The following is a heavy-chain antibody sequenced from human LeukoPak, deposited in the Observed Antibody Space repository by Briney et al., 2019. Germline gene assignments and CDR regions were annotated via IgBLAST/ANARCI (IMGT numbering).Heavy chain of an antibody. J-gene: IGHJ4*02. D-gene: IGHD6-13*01. CDR2: ISWNSGSI. CDR3: AKEAAAGTGVFDY. CDR1: GFTFDDYA. V-gene: IGHV3-9*03. Sequence: PGRSLRLSCAASGFTFDDYAMHWVRQAPGKGLEWVSGISWNSGSIGYADSVKGRFTISRDNAKNSLYLQMNSLRAEDMALYYCAKEAAAGTGVFDYWGQGTLVTVSS.